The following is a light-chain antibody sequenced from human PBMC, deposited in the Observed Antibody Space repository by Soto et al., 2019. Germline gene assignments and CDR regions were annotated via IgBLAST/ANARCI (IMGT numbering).Light chain of an antibody. CDR3: QQYNTLVT. Sequence: DIQMTQFPSTLSASVGDSATITCRASQSISHWLAWYQLKPGKAPKLLILKSSTLESGVPSRFSGSGSGTEFTLTIRGLHPEDYAIYYCQQYNTLVTFGGGNKLEIK. J-gene: IGKJ4*01. V-gene: IGKV1-5*03. CDR1: QSISHW. CDR2: KSS.